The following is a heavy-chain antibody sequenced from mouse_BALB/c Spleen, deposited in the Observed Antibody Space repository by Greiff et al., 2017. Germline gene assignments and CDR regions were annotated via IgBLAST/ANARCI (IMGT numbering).Heavy chain of an antibody. CDR2: ISSGSSTI. CDR3: ARGDDRRGYYFDY. J-gene: IGHJ2*01. V-gene: IGHV5-17*02. CDR1: GFTFSSFG. D-gene: IGHD2-12*01. Sequence: EVKLVESGGGLVQPGGSRKLSCAASGFTFSSFGMHWVRQAPEKGLEWVAYISSGSSTIYYADTVKGRFTISRDNARNILYLQMSSLRSEDTAMYYCARGDDRRGYYFDYWGQGTTLTVSS.